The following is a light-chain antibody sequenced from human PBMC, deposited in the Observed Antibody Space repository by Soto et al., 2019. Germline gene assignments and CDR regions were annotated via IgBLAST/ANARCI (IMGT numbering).Light chain of an antibody. Sequence: EIVLTQSPGTLSLSPGERATLSCRASQSVSSSYLGWYQQKPGQAPRLLIYGASSGATGIPDRFSGSGSGTDFTLTISRLEPEDFAVYYCQQYGSSPWTFGQGTKVDIK. CDR1: QSVSSSY. CDR2: GAS. CDR3: QQYGSSPWT. J-gene: IGKJ1*01. V-gene: IGKV3-20*01.